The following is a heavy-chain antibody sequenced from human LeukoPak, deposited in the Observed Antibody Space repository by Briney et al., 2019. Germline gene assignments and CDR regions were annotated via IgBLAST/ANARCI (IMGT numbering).Heavy chain of an antibody. D-gene: IGHD3-22*01. J-gene: IGHJ4*02. CDR1: GFTFSDYC. CDR2: IDTGGSYT. V-gene: IGHV3-74*01. CDR3: AIDFPISDSSGYYLDY. Sequence: GGSLRLSRAASGFTFSDYCMHWVRQTPAKGLVWVLRIDTGGSYTSYADSLKGHFTISRDNAKNALYMEMKSLRAEDTAVYYCAIDFPISDSSGYYLDYRGQGTQVTVSS.